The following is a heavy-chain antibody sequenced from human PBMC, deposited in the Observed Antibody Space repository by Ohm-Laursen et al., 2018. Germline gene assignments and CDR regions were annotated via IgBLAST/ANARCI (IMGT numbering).Heavy chain of an antibody. CDR2: IHASGST. D-gene: IGHD3/OR15-3a*01. J-gene: IGHJ5*02. CDR1: GGSISTYY. CDR3: ARDGLGIGISLARTGWFDT. Sequence: SDTLSLTCYVSGGSISTYYWSWIRQSAGKGLEWIGRIHASGSTNYNPSLKSRVSLSHDTSKNQFSLKLTSVTAADTAVYYCARDGLGIGISLARTGWFDTWGQGTLVTVSS. V-gene: IGHV4-4*07.